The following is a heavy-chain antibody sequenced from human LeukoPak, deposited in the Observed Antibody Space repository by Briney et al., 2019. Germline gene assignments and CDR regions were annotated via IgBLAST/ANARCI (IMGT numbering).Heavy chain of an antibody. J-gene: IGHJ4*02. V-gene: IGHV1-24*01. CDR2: FDPEDGET. Sequence: ASVKVSCRVSGYTLTELSMHWVRQAPGKGLEWMGGFDPEDGETIYAQKFQGRVTMTEDTSTDTAYMELSSLRSEDTAVYYCARGYSYGTENYFDYWGQGTLVTVSS. CDR1: GYTLTELS. D-gene: IGHD5-18*01. CDR3: ARGYSYGTENYFDY.